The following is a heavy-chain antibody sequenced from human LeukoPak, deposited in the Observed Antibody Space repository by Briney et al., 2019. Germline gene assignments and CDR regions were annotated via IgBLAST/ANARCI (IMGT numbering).Heavy chain of an antibody. V-gene: IGHV4-59*01. CDR2: IYYSGST. D-gene: IGHD3-22*01. CDR3: ARLVRRYDSSGYYHYFDY. Sequence: SETLSLTCTVSGGSISSYYWSWIRQPPGKGLEWIGYIYYSGSTNYNPSLKSRVTISVDTSKNQFSLKLSSVTAADTAVYYCARLVRRYDSSGYYHYFDYWGQGTLVTVSS. CDR1: GGSISSYY. J-gene: IGHJ4*02.